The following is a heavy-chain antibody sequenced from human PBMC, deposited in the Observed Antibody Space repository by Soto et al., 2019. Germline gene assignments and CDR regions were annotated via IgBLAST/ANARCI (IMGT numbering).Heavy chain of an antibody. CDR2: ISGSGGST. Sequence: GGSLRLSCAASGFTFSSYAMSWVRQAPGKGLEWVSAISGSGGSTYYADSVKGRFTISRDNSKNTLYLQMSSLRAEDTAVYYCAKDQARDSNIVVVVAATVDYWGQGTLVTVSS. CDR1: GFTFSSYA. V-gene: IGHV3-23*01. J-gene: IGHJ4*02. CDR3: AKDQARDSNIVVVVAATVDY. D-gene: IGHD2-15*01.